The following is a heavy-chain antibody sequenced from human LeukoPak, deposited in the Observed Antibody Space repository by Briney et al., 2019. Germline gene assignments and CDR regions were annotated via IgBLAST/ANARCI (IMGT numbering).Heavy chain of an antibody. V-gene: IGHV1-2*02. CDR2: INPNSGGT. CDR3: ARGPYSSGPTPFDY. J-gene: IGHJ4*02. Sequence: ASVKVSCKASGYTFTGYYMHWVRQAPGQGLEWMGWINPNSGGTNYAQKFQGRVTMTRDTSISTAYMELSSLRSEDTAVYYCARGPYSSGPTPFDYWGQGTLVTVSS. CDR1: GYTFTGYY. D-gene: IGHD6-19*01.